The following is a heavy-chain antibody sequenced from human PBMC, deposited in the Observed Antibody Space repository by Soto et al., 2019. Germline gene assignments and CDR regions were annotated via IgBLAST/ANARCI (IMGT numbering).Heavy chain of an antibody. CDR2: IKSKADGGTT. V-gene: IGHV3-15*01. CDR1: GFTFSDAW. Sequence: EVQLVESGGGLAKPGGSLRLSCAASGFTFSDAWMSWVRQAPGKGLEWVGRIKSKADGGTTDYAAPVKGRFTISRDDSQTTLFLQMNSLKTEDTAVYYCTTCRWNTYYFDYWGQGTLVTVSS. D-gene: IGHD1-1*01. J-gene: IGHJ4*02. CDR3: TTCRWNTYYFDY.